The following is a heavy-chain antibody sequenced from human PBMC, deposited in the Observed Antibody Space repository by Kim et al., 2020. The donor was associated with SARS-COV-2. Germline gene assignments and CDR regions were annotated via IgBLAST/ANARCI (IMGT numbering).Heavy chain of an antibody. D-gene: IGHD6-19*01. Sequence: GGSLRLSCAASGFTFSSYAMSWVRQAPGKGLEWVSAISGSGGSTYYADSVKGRFTISRDNSKNTLYLQMNSLRAEDTAVYYCAKWFRGGGSGWYLEYFQHWGQGTLVTVSS. CDR2: ISGSGGST. CDR3: AKWFRGGGSGWYLEYFQH. V-gene: IGHV3-23*01. J-gene: IGHJ1*01. CDR1: GFTFSSYA.